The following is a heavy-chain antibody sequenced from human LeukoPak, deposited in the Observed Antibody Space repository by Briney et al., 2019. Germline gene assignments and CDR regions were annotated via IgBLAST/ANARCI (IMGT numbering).Heavy chain of an antibody. CDR3: ARGPMGEGY. V-gene: IGHV3-9*01. CDR2: ISWNSGTI. D-gene: IGHD2-21*01. Sequence: PGRSLRLSCAASGFTFDDYAMHWVRQAPGKGLEWVSGISWNSGTIGYADSVKGRFTISRDNAKNTLYLQMNSLRAEDTAVYYCARGPMGEGYWGQGTLVTVSS. CDR1: GFTFDDYA. J-gene: IGHJ4*02.